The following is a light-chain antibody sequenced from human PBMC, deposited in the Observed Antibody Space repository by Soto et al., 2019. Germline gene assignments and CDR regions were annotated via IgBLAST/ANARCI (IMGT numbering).Light chain of an antibody. CDR1: QSVGSSF. J-gene: IGKJ1*01. Sequence: EIELTQSPGTLSFSTGERATLACRASQSVGSSFFAWYQQRPGQPPRILIFGASGRATGIPDMFSGRGSRTDFLLTISRLEPEDLAVYYCQKYGTLSCAFGQGTKVESK. CDR2: GAS. CDR3: QKYGTLSCA. V-gene: IGKV3-20*01.